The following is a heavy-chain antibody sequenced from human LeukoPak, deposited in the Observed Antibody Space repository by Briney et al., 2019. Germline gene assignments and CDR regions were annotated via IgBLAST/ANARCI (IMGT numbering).Heavy chain of an antibody. Sequence: GGSLRLSCAASGFTFSSYAMHWVRQAPGKGLEYVSAISSNGGSTYCANSVKGRFTISRDNSKNTLYLQMGSLRAEDMAVYYCARAGYYDSSTPLDYWGQGTLVTVSS. V-gene: IGHV3-64*01. CDR1: GFTFSSYA. CDR3: ARAGYYDSSTPLDY. J-gene: IGHJ4*02. CDR2: ISSNGGST. D-gene: IGHD3-22*01.